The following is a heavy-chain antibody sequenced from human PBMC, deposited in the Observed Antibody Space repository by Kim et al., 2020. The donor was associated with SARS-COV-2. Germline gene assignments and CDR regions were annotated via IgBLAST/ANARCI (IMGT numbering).Heavy chain of an antibody. V-gene: IGHV3-7*01. CDR3: AKDGGDPFSSTTDS. D-gene: IGHD2-21*02. Sequence: YVSSETGRFTRSKDNTKNSLYMQKNSLSPEDTAVYYCAKDGGDPFSSTTDSWGQGTLVTVSS. J-gene: IGHJ4*02.